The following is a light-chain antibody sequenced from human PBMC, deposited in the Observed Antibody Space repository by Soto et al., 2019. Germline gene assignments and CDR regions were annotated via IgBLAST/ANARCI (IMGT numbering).Light chain of an antibody. V-gene: IGLV1-40*01. J-gene: IGLJ1*01. CDR3: QSYDSSLSGYV. CDR2: GNS. CDR1: GSNIGAGYD. Sequence: QSVLTQPPSVSGAPGQSVTISCTGSGSNIGAGYDVHWYQQLPGTAPKLLIYGNSNRPSGVPDRFSGSKSGTSASLAITGLQAEDEADYYCQSYDSSLSGYVFGTGTKLTVL.